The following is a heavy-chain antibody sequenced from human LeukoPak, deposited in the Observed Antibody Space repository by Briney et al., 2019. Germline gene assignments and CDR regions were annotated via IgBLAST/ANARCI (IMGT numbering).Heavy chain of an antibody. J-gene: IGHJ5*02. V-gene: IGHV1-18*01. CDR2: ISAYNGNT. Sequence: ASVKVSCKASGYTFTSYGISWVRQAPGQGLEWMGWISAYNGNTNYAQKLQGRVTMTTDTSTSTAYMELRSLRSDGTAVYYCARGLYCSSTSCLILNWFDPWGQGTLVTVSS. D-gene: IGHD2-2*01. CDR3: ARGLYCSSTSCLILNWFDP. CDR1: GYTFTSYG.